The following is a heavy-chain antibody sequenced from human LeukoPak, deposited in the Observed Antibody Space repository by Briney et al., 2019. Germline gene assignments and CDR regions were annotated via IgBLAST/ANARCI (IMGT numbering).Heavy chain of an antibody. V-gene: IGHV4-61*01. CDR3: ARIHRYCSGGACYVLDN. D-gene: IGHD2-15*01. Sequence: SETLSLTCTVSGGSVSSGSYYWSWIRQLPGKGLEWIGYIYYSGTSKYKASLTSRVTISVDTSKNQFSLKLNSVTAADTAVYFCARIHRYCSGGACYVLDNWGQGTLVAVSS. CDR2: IYYSGTS. J-gene: IGHJ4*02. CDR1: GGSVSSGSYY.